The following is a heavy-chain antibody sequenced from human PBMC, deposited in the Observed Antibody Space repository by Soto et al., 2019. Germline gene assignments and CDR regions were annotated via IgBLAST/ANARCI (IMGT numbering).Heavy chain of an antibody. CDR1: GVLLSNYW. J-gene: IGHJ5*02. CDR2: INSEGNSI. D-gene: IGHD6-19*01. Sequence: GGSLTLSCAASGVLLSNYWMHWVRQPPGKGLVWVSRINSEGNSIIYADSVKGRFTVSRDNAKNTLYLQMNSLRAEDTAVYYCVRDQSVAGPTTLFDPWGQGVLVTVSS. V-gene: IGHV3-74*01. CDR3: VRDQSVAGPTTLFDP.